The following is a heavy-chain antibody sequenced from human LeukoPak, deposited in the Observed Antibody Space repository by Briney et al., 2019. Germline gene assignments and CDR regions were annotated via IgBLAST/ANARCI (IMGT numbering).Heavy chain of an antibody. CDR1: GGSFSGYY. V-gene: IGHV4-34*01. J-gene: IGHJ6*03. CDR2: INHSGST. Sequence: SETLSLTCAVYGGSFSGYYWSWTRQPPGKGLEWIGEINHSGSTNYNPSLKSRVTISVDTSKNQFSLKLSSVTAADTAVYYCARRFYYYYYYYMDVWGKGTTVTISS. D-gene: IGHD3-3*01. CDR3: ARRFYYYYYYYMDV.